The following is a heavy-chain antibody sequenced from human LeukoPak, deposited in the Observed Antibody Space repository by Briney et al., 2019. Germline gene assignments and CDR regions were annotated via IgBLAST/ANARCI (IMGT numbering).Heavy chain of an antibody. Sequence: PGGSLRLSCAASGFTFDDYAMHWVRQAPGKGLEWVSGISWNSGSIGYADSVKGRFTISRDNAKNSLYLQMNSLKTEDTAVYYCTTDLIVVVVAATPAEDFDYWGQGTLVTVSS. D-gene: IGHD2-15*01. CDR1: GFTFDDYA. CDR2: ISWNSGSI. V-gene: IGHV3-9*01. J-gene: IGHJ4*02. CDR3: TTDLIVVVVAATPAEDFDY.